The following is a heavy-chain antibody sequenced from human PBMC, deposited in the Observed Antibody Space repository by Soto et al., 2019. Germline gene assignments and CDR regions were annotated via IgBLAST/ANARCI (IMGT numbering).Heavy chain of an antibody. J-gene: IGHJ4*02. CDR1: GGSFSGYY. D-gene: IGHD2-2*01. CDR2: INHRGST. V-gene: IGHV4-34*01. CDR3: ARSARSGTSCLDY. Sequence: QVQLQQWGAGLLKPSETLSLTCAVYGGSFSGYYWSWIRQPPGKGLEWIGEINHRGSTNYNPSLKSRVTIPVDTSKNQFSLKLSSVTAADTAVYYCARSARSGTSCLDYCGQGTLVTVSS.